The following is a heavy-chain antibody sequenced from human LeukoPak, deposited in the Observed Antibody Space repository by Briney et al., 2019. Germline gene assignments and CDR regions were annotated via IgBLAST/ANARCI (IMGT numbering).Heavy chain of an antibody. CDR1: GFTFGDYA. D-gene: IGHD3-10*01. Sequence: HPGGSLRLSCTASGFTFGDYAMSWVRQAPGKGLEWVGFIRSKAYGGTTEYAASVQGRFTISRDDSKSIAYLQMNSLKTEDTAVYYCTRDPDYYGSGSYYHLYYYYYMDVWGKGTTVTISS. V-gene: IGHV3-49*04. CDR3: TRDPDYYGSGSYYHLYYYYYMDV. CDR2: IRSKAYGGTT. J-gene: IGHJ6*03.